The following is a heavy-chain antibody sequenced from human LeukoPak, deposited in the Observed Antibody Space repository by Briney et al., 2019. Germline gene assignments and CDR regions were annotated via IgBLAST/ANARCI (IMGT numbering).Heavy chain of an antibody. CDR1: GYTITSYG. CDR2: ISAYNGNT. V-gene: IGHV1-18*01. Sequence: ASVKVSCKASGYTITSYGISWVRQAPGQGHEWMGWISAYNGNTNYAQKLQGRVTMTTDTSTSTAYMELRSLRSDDTAVYYCARKGTGSSSPNYYFDFWGQGTLVTVSS. D-gene: IGHD6-13*01. CDR3: ARKGTGSSSPNYYFDF. J-gene: IGHJ4*02.